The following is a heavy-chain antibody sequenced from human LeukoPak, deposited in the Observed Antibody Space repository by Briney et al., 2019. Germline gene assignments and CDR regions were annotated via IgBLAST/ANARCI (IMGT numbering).Heavy chain of an antibody. J-gene: IGHJ5*02. D-gene: IGHD6-13*01. CDR1: GGSISSGGYY. Sequence: SETLSLTCTVSGGSISSGGYYWSWIRQHPGKGLERIGYIYYSGSTYYNPSLKSRVTISVDTSKNQFSLKLSSVTAADTAVYYCARDTITAAGTSGWFDPWGQGTLVTVSS. V-gene: IGHV4-31*03. CDR3: ARDTITAAGTSGWFDP. CDR2: IYYSGST.